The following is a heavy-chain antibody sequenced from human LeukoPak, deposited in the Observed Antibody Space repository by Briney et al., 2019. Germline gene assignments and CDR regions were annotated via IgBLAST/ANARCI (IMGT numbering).Heavy chain of an antibody. CDR3: ARGLGRITGTAPYYYYYMDV. Sequence: GGSLRLSCAASGFTFSSYSMNWVRQAPGKGLEWVSYISSSSSTIYYADSVKGRFTISRDNAKNSLYLQMNSLRDEDTAVYYCARGLGRITGTAPYYYYYMDVWGKGTTVTVSS. J-gene: IGHJ6*03. D-gene: IGHD1-20*01. CDR2: ISSSSSTI. V-gene: IGHV3-48*02. CDR1: GFTFSSYS.